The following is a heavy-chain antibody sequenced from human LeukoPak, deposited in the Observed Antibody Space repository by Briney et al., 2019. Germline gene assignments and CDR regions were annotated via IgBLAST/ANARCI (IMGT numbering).Heavy chain of an antibody. J-gene: IGHJ4*02. Sequence: GASVTVACKTSGYAFTTYGLSWVRQAPRRGREWMGWINTHYQNAENAEQPQCRVTMPADTSTSTAYMELRSLTFDDTGLYSCARNRGGSRDYWGQGTLVTVSS. CDR3: ARNRGGSRDY. D-gene: IGHD1-26*01. CDR2: INTHYQNA. V-gene: IGHV1-18*04. CDR1: GYAFTTYG.